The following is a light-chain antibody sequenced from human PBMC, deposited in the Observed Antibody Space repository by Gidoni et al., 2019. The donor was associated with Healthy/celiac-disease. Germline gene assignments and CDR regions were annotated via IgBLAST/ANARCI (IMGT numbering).Light chain of an antibody. CDR3: QQYNSYSRT. CDR1: QSISSW. J-gene: IGKJ1*01. V-gene: IGKV1-5*03. CDR2: KAS. Sequence: DSHTTPCPSTLSASVGDRVTITCRASQSISSWLAWYQQKPGKAPKLLIYKASSLESGVPSRFSGSGSGTEFTLTISSLQPDDFATYYCQQYNSYSRTFGQGTKVEIK.